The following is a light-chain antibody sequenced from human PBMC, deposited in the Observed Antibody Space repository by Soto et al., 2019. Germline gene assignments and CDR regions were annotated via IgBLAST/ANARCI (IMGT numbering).Light chain of an antibody. CDR1: SSDVGGYNF. J-gene: IGLJ3*02. Sequence: QSVLTQPASVSGSPGQSITISCTGTSSDVGGYNFVSWYQQHPGKAPKLMIYEVSNRPSGVSSRFSGSKSGNTASLTISGLQAEDEADYYCSSYTSSSTVLFGGGPKVTVL. V-gene: IGLV2-14*01. CDR3: SSYTSSSTVL. CDR2: EVS.